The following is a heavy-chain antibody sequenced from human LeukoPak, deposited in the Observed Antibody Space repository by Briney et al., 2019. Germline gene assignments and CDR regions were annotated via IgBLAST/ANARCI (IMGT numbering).Heavy chain of an antibody. CDR1: GGTFSSNA. Sequence: SVKVSCKASGGTFSSNAISWVRQAPGQGLEWMGGIIPIFGTANYVQKFQGRVTITADESTSTAYMELSSLRSEDTAVYYCARETLGGRGYYYYGMDVWGQGTTVTASS. CDR3: ARETLGGRGYYYYGMDV. D-gene: IGHD4-23*01. CDR2: IIPIFGTA. J-gene: IGHJ6*02. V-gene: IGHV1-69*13.